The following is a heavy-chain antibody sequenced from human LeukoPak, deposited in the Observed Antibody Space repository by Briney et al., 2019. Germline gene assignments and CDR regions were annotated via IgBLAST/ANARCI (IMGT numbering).Heavy chain of an antibody. CDR2: VYHSGST. D-gene: IGHD3-10*01. Sequence: AETLSLTCRVFGYSISSGYYWGWIRQPPGKGVEWIGSVYHSGSTYHNPSLKSRVTISVDMSKNQFSLKLSSATAADTAVYYCARGNYGSGTYYTHFDYWGQGTLVTVSS. V-gene: IGHV4-38-2*02. CDR1: GYSISSGYY. J-gene: IGHJ4*02. CDR3: ARGNYGSGTYYTHFDY.